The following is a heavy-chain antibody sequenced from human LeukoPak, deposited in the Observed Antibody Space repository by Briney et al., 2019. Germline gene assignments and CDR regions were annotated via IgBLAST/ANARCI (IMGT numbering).Heavy chain of an antibody. CDR1: GFPFSDYG. Sequence: GTSLRLSCAASGFPFSDYGMYWVRQAPGKGLEWLAVISHDGSNEYYADSVKGRITISRDNSMNTLYLQMNSLRAEDTAVYYCAKVRWGSDNALDSWGQGTLVTGSS. CDR2: ISHDGSNE. J-gene: IGHJ4*02. CDR3: AKVRWGSDNALDS. V-gene: IGHV3-30*18. D-gene: IGHD3-16*01.